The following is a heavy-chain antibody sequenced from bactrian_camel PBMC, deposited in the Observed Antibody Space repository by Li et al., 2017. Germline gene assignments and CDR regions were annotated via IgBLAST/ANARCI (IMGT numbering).Heavy chain of an antibody. D-gene: IGHD1*01. Sequence: HVQLVESGGDSVPAGGSLRLSCAASGYTYQLGWFRQAPGKAREGVAFIGTRDTTTYYADSVKGRFTISQVNGWNTVDLQMNSLKPEDTAMYYCAARPNTYGGPWYGALGEKSFINWGQGTQVTVS. CDR2: IGTRDTTT. CDR1: GYTYQ. J-gene: IGHJ4*01. V-gene: IGHV3S63*01. CDR3: AARPNTYGGPWYGALGEKSFIN.